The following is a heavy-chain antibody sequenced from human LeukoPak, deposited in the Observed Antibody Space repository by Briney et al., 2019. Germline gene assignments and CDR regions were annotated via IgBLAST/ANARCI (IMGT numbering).Heavy chain of an antibody. D-gene: IGHD6-19*01. V-gene: IGHV4-59*01. CDR1: GGSISSYY. Sequence: PSETLSLTCTVSGGSISSYYWSWIRQPPGKGLELIGYIYYSGSTNYNPSLKSRVTISVDTSKNQFSLKLSSVTAADTAVYYCASKYSSGWYEAFDIWGQGTMVTVSS. CDR2: IYYSGST. CDR3: ASKYSSGWYEAFDI. J-gene: IGHJ3*02.